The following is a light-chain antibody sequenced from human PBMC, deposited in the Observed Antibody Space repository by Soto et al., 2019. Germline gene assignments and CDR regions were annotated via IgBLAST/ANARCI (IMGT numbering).Light chain of an antibody. J-gene: IGKJ1*01. CDR3: QQYNSSPWT. Sequence: DIQMTQSPSTLSASVGDRVTITCRASQSISSWLAWYQQKPGKAPKLLIYKASSLESGVPSRFSVSGSGADFTLTISSLQPDYFATYYCQQYNSSPWTFGQGTKVEIK. CDR1: QSISSW. CDR2: KAS. V-gene: IGKV1-5*03.